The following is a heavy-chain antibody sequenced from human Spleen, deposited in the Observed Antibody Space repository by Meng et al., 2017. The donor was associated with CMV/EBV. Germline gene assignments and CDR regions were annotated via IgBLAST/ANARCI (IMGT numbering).Heavy chain of an antibody. CDR1: GFSLSTSGVG. CDR2: IYWNDDK. CDR3: AHTPPPLDIHSSPNWFDP. V-gene: IGHV2-5*01. D-gene: IGHD6-13*01. Sequence: SGPTLVKPTQPLTLTCTFSGFSLSTSGVGVGWIRQPPGKALEWLALIYWNDDKRYSPSLKSRLTITKDTSKNQVVLTMTNMDPVDTATYYCAHTPPPLDIHSSPNWFDPWGQGTLVTVSS. J-gene: IGHJ5*02.